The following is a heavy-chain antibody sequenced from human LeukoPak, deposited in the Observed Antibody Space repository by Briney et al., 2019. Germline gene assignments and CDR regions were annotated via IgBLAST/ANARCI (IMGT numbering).Heavy chain of an antibody. D-gene: IGHD3-10*01. V-gene: IGHV1-2*02. Sequence: ASVKVSCKASGYTFTGYYMHWVRQAPGQGLEWMGWINPNSGGTNYAQKFQGRVTMTRDTSISTAYMELSRLRSDDTAVYYCARAYSDYGSGSYYRGWFDPWGQGTLVTVSS. J-gene: IGHJ5*02. CDR1: GYTFTGYY. CDR2: INPNSGGT. CDR3: ARAYSDYGSGSYYRGWFDP.